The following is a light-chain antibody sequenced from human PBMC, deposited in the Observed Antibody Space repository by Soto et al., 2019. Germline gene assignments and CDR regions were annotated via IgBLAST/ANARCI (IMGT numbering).Light chain of an antibody. CDR1: QSIRGNC. J-gene: IGKJ4*01. CDR2: SAS. V-gene: IGKV3-20*01. CDR3: QQFGTSPPVT. Sequence: EIVLTQSPGSLSLSPGERATLSCRASQSIRGNCLAWYQQKPGQAPRLLIYSASTRATGIPDRFSGSGSGTDFTLSISRLEPEDFAVYYCQQFGTSPPVTFGGGTKVEIK.